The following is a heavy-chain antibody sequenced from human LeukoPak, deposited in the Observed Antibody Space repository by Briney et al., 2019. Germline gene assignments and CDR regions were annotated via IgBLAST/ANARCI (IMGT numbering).Heavy chain of an antibody. Sequence: SETLSLTCSVSGDSISSYSYYWGWIRQPPGKGLEWIGSIHYSGNTYYNPSLKGRVTISVDTSKNQFSLKLSSVTAADTAVYYCARPRYGSGSYYKNGNNWFDPWGQGTLVTVSS. V-gene: IGHV4-39*07. D-gene: IGHD3-10*01. CDR3: ARPRYGSGSYYKNGNNWFDP. J-gene: IGHJ5*02. CDR1: GDSISSYSYY. CDR2: IHYSGNT.